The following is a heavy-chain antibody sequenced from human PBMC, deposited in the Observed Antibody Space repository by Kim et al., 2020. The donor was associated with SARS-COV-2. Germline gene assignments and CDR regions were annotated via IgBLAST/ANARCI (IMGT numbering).Heavy chain of an antibody. D-gene: IGHD3-9*01. J-gene: IGHJ4*02. Sequence: KYSQKFQGRVTITRDTSASTAYMELSSLRSEDTAVYYCAREKDNYDILSDWGQGTLVTVSS. CDR3: AREKDNYDILSD. V-gene: IGHV1-3*01.